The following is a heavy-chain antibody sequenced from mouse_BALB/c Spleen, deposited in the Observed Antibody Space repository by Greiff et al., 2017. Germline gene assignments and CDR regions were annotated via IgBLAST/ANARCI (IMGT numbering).Heavy chain of an antibody. V-gene: IGHV1S81*02. J-gene: IGHJ4*01. CDR1: GYTFTSYW. CDR2: INPSNGRT. CDR3: ARGEGWGSMDY. D-gene: IGHD2-3*01. Sequence: VQLQQPGAELVKPGASVKLSCKASGYTFTSYWMHWVKQRPGQGLEWIGEINPSNGRTNYNEKFKSKATLTVDKSSSTAYMQLSSLTSEDSAVYYCARGEGWGSMDYWGQGTSVTVSS.